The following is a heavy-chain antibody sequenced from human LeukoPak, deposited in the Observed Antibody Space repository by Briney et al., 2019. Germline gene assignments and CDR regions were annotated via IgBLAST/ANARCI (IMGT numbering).Heavy chain of an antibody. CDR1: GGTISSYY. CDR3: ARDITGTMSH. J-gene: IGHJ4*02. V-gene: IGHV4-59*01. D-gene: IGHD1-7*01. Sequence: SETLSLTCTVSGGTISSYYWNWIRQPPGKGLEWIGYIHYSGSTKYNPSLKSRVTISVDTSKNQFSLKLSSVTAADTAVYYCARDITGTMSHWGQGTLVTVSS. CDR2: IHYSGST.